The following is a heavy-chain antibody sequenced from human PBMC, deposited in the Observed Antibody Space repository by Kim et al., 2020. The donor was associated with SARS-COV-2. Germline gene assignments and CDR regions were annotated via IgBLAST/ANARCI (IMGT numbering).Heavy chain of an antibody. D-gene: IGHD1-26*01. Sequence: SETLSLTCAVYGGSFSGYYWSWICQRPGKGLEWIGEINHSGSTNYNPSLTSRVTISVDTSKNQFSLKLSSVTAADTAVYYCARGLPKKLFRVGFDPWGQGTLVTVSS. CDR2: INHSGST. CDR1: GGSFSGYY. CDR3: ARGLPKKLFRVGFDP. V-gene: IGHV4-34*01. J-gene: IGHJ5*02.